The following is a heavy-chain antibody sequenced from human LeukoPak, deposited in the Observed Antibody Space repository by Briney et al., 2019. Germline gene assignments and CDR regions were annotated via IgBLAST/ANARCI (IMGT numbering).Heavy chain of an antibody. CDR2: IYYSGST. CDR1: GGSFSGYY. CDR3: ARHSSGWYGGVRLDP. Sequence: SETLSLTCAVYGGSFSGYYWSWIRQPPGKGLEWIGSIYYSGSTYYNPSLKSRVTISVDTSKNQFSLKLSSVTAADTAVYYCARHSSGWYGGVRLDPWGQGTLVTVSS. V-gene: IGHV4-34*01. D-gene: IGHD6-19*01. J-gene: IGHJ5*02.